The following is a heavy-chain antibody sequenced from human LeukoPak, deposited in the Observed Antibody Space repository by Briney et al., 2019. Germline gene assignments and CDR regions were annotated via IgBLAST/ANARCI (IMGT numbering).Heavy chain of an antibody. CDR2: IWYDGSNK. J-gene: IGHJ6*02. CDR1: GFTFGQHA. V-gene: IGHV3-30*02. Sequence: GGSLRLSCAASGFTFGQHAMHWVRQAPGTGLEWVAAIWYDGSNKYYADSVKGRFTISRDNSKNTLYLQMNSLRAEDTAVYYCAKDVAVAGTDTYYYYYGMDVWGQGTTVTVSS. CDR3: AKDVAVAGTDTYYYYYGMDV. D-gene: IGHD6-19*01.